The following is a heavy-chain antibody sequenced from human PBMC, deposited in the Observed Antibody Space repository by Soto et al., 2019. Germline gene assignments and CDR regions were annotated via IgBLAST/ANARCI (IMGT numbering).Heavy chain of an antibody. J-gene: IGHJ6*02. CDR1: GGTYSRYP. D-gene: IGHD2-8*01. CDR2: IIPIFGTA. CDR3: ARDPYHVLMVNAPNLYGMDV. V-gene: IGHV1-69*05. Sequence: SVKVSCKASGGTYSRYPISWVRLAPGQGLEWMGGIIPIFGTANYPQSLQGRLTMTTDTSTTTAYMELRSLRSDDTAVYYCARDPYHVLMVNAPNLYGMDVWGQGTTVTVS.